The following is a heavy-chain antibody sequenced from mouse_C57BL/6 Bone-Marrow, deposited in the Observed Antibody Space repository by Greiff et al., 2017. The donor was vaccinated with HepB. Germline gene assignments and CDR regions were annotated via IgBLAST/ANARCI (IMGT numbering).Heavy chain of an antibody. Sequence: DVKLVESGGGLVTPGGSLKLSCAASGFTFSSYAMSWVRQTPEKRLEWVATISDGGSYTYYPDNVKGRFPISRDNAKNNLYLQMSHLKSEDTAMYYCARDDYYGSSYNYYAMDYWGQGTSVTVSS. CDR3: ARDDYYGSSYNYYAMDY. CDR1: GFTFSSYA. D-gene: IGHD1-1*01. J-gene: IGHJ4*01. V-gene: IGHV5-4*01. CDR2: ISDGGSYT.